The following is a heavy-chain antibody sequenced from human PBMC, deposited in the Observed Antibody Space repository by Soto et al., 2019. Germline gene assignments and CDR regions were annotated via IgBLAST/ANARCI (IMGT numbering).Heavy chain of an antibody. V-gene: IGHV5-10-1*01. CDR2: IDPSDSYT. Sequence: PGESLKLSCTGSGYSFTRYWISWVRQMPGKGLEWMGRIDPSDSYTNYSPSFQGHVTISADKSISTAYLQWSSLKASDTAMYYCASSPRGYCSSTSCRELGNYYGMDVWGQGTTVTVSS. J-gene: IGHJ6*02. D-gene: IGHD2-2*01. CDR1: GYSFTRYW. CDR3: ASSPRGYCSSTSCRELGNYYGMDV.